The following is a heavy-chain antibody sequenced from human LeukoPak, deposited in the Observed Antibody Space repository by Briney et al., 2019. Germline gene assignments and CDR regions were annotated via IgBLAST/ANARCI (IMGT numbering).Heavy chain of an antibody. D-gene: IGHD2-2*01. CDR3: ARGGSTSCSV. V-gene: IGHV4-59*01. CDR1: GGSISSYY. CDR2: IYYSGST. J-gene: IGHJ4*02. Sequence: SETLSLTCTVSGGSISSYYWSWIRQPPGKGLEWIGYIYYSGSTNYNPSLKSRVTISVDTSKNQFSLKLSSVTAADTAVYYCARGGSTSCSVWGQGTLVTVSS.